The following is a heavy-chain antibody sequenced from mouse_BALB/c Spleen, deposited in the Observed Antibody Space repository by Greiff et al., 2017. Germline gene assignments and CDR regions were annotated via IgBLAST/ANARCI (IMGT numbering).Heavy chain of an antibody. V-gene: IGHV14-4*02. CDR1: GFNIKDYY. D-gene: IGHD1-1*01. CDR2: IDPENGDT. CDR3: NAFITTVVATSDY. J-gene: IGHJ2*01. Sequence: EVQRVESGAELVRSGASVKLSCTASGFNIKDYYMHWVKQRPEQGLEWIGWIDPENGDTEYAPKFQGKATMTADTSSNTAYLQLSSLTSEDTAVYYCNAFITTVVATSDYWGQGTTLTVSS.